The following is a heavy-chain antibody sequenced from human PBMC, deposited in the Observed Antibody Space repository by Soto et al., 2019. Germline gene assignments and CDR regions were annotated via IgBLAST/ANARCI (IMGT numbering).Heavy chain of an antibody. CDR3: VRGRTQYYYCSGSFWKWFDP. D-gene: IGHD3-10*01. V-gene: IGHV4-34*01. J-gene: IGHJ5*02. CDR2: INHSGST. Sequence: SSETLSLTCAVYGGSFSGYYWSWIRQPPGKGLEWIGEINHSGSTNYNPSLKSRVTISVDTSKNQFSLKLSSVTAADTAVYYCVRGRTQYYYCSGSFWKWFDPCGQGTLVTVSS. CDR1: GGSFSGYY.